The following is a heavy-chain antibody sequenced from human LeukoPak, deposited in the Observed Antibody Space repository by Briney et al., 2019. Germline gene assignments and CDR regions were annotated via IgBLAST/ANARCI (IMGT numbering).Heavy chain of an antibody. CDR1: GFFFFGSYY. CDR2: INTDGSTT. J-gene: IGHJ4*02. Sequence: GASLRLSCAVSGFFFFGSYYMHWVRPAPEKGLVWVARINTDGSTTTYADSVKGRFTISRDNANNTFYLQINSLRAEDTAVYYCSRVGGDSQVDYWGQGTLVTVSS. V-gene: IGHV3-74*01. CDR3: SRVGGDSQVDY. D-gene: IGHD2-21*02.